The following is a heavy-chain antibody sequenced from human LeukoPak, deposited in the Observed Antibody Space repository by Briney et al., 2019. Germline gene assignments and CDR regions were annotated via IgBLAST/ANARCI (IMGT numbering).Heavy chain of an antibody. CDR3: ARGGCSSTSCYVPGDAFDI. J-gene: IGHJ3*02. V-gene: IGHV3-30*03. CDR1: GFTFSSYG. D-gene: IGHD2-2*01. Sequence: GGSLRLSCAASGFTFSSYGMHWVRQAPGKGLEWVAVISYDGSNKYYADSVKGRFTISRDNSKNTLYLQMNSLRAEDTAVYYCARGGCSSTSCYVPGDAFDIWGQGTMVTVSS. CDR2: ISYDGSNK.